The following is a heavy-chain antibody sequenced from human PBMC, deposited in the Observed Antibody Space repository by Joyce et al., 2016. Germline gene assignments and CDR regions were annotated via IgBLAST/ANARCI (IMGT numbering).Heavy chain of an antibody. CDR1: GYTFTHYP. V-gene: IGHV1-3*04. D-gene: IGHD1-26*01. CDR3: ARESGSYYGPLDY. CDR2: IHTGNGDT. Sequence: QVQLVQSGAEVQKPGDSLKVACKASGYTFTHYPRHWVRQAPGQRLEWMGWIHTGNGDTKCSQKVQGRVTITRDTSASTAYMELSSLRSEDTAIYYCARESGSYYGPLDYWGQGTLVTVSS. J-gene: IGHJ4*02.